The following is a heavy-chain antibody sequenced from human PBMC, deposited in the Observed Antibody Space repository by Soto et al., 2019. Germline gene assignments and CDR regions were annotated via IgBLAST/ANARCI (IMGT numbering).Heavy chain of an antibody. D-gene: IGHD6-13*01. V-gene: IGHV1-69*02. CDR1: GGTFSSYT. J-gene: IGHJ4*02. CDR3: ARGDSSSWYGTFDY. Sequence: QVQLVQSGAEVKKPGSSVKVSCKASGGTFSSYTISWVRQAPGQGLEWMGRIIPILGIANYAQKFQGRVTITADKYTSTAYMELSSLRSEDTAVYYCARGDSSSWYGTFDYWGQGTLVTVSS. CDR2: IIPILGIA.